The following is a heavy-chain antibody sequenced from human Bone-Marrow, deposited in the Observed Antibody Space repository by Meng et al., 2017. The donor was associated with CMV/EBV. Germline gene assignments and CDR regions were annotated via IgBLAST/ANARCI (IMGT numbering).Heavy chain of an antibody. J-gene: IGHJ5*02. CDR3: TRTEYDFWSGYFRP. D-gene: IGHD3-3*01. V-gene: IGHV4-34*01. CDR2: INHSGST. CDR1: GGSFSGYY. Sequence: SETLSLTCTVYGGSFSGYYWTWIRQPPGKGLEWIGEINHSGSTNSNPSLKSRVTMSVDTSKNQFSLNLSSVTVADTAVYYCTRTEYDFWSGYFRPRARGALVTVSS.